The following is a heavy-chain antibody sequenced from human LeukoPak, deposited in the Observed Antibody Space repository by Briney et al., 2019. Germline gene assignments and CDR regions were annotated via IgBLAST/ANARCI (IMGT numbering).Heavy chain of an antibody. D-gene: IGHD3-10*01. Sequence: PSQTLSLTCTVSGGSISSGDYYWSCIRQPPGKGLECIGYIYYSGSTYYNPSLKSRVTISVDTSKNQFSLKLSSVTAADTAVYYCARGPPFNYYGSGSFDYWGQGTLVTVSS. CDR3: ARGPPFNYYGSGSFDY. J-gene: IGHJ4*02. CDR2: IYYSGST. CDR1: GGSISSGDYY. V-gene: IGHV4-30-4*01.